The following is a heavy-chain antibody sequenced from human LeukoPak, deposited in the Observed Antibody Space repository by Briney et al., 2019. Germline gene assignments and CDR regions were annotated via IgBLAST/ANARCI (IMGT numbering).Heavy chain of an antibody. D-gene: IGHD6-13*01. Sequence: GGSLRLSCAASGFTFKSYGMHWVRQAPGKGLEWVAVISYDGSNKYYADSVKGRFTISRDNSKNTLYLQMNSLRAEDTAVYYCAKDAGTWGNDAFDIWGQGTMVTVSS. CDR2: ISYDGSNK. CDR3: AKDAGTWGNDAFDI. J-gene: IGHJ3*02. V-gene: IGHV3-30*18. CDR1: GFTFKSYG.